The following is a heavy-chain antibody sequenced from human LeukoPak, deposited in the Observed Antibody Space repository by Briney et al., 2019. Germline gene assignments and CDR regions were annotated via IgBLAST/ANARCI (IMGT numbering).Heavy chain of an antibody. D-gene: IGHD6-19*01. CDR1: GGSINSGGYS. V-gene: IGHV4-30-4*07. Sequence: SETLSLTCAVSGGSINSGGYSWSWIRQPPGKGLEWIGYLYYNGNTYYNPSLKSRLAISVDASNNQFSLKLNSVTAADTAVYYCALAALYNDAFDIWGQGTMVTVSS. CDR3: ALAALYNDAFDI. CDR2: LYYNGNT. J-gene: IGHJ3*02.